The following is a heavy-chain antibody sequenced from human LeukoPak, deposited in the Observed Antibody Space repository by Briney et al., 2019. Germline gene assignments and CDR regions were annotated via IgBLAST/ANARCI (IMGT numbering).Heavy chain of an antibody. CDR3: AKDYLGEFTFDY. D-gene: IGHD3-16*01. J-gene: IGHJ4*02. CDR1: GFTFSSYW. Sequence: GGSLRLSCAASGFTFSSYWMSWVRQAPGKGLEWVANIKQDGSEKYYVDSVKGRFTISRDNSKNTLYLQMNSLRAEDTAVYYCAKDYLGEFTFDYWGQGTLVTVSS. V-gene: IGHV3-7*03. CDR2: IKQDGSEK.